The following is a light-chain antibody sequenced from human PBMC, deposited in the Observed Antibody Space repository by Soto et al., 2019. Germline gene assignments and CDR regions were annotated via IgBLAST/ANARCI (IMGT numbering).Light chain of an antibody. J-gene: IGKJ1*01. CDR2: AAS. CDR1: QSVSSTY. V-gene: IGKV3-20*01. Sequence: EIVLTQSPDTLSLFPGERATLSCRASQSVSSTYLAWYQQKPGQAPRPRISAASSRATGTPDRFSGSGSGTDFTLTISRLEPEDFAVYYCQQYGSSRWTFGQGTKVEIK. CDR3: QQYGSSRWT.